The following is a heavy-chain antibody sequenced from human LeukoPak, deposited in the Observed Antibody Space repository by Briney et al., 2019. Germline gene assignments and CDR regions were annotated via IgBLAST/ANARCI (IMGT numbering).Heavy chain of an antibody. V-gene: IGHV4-39*07. CDR2: IYYSGST. D-gene: IGHD4-17*01. J-gene: IGHJ4*02. CDR3: ARDNGDYGGAYFDY. CDR1: GGSISSSSYY. Sequence: SETLSLTCSVSGGSISSSSYYWGWIRQPPGKGLEWIGSIYYSGSTYYNPSLKSRVTISVDTSKNQFSLKLSSVTAVDTAVYYCARDNGDYGGAYFDYWGQGTLVTVSS.